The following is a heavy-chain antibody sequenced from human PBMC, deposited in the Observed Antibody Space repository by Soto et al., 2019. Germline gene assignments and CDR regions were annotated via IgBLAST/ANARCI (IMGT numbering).Heavy chain of an antibody. CDR1: GFTFSSYS. J-gene: IGHJ5*02. CDR3: AXXRXXXRXXXXXXXXXGWFDP. V-gene: IGHV3-48*02. Sequence: EVQLVESGGGLVQPGGSLRLSCAASGFTFSSYSMNWVRQAPGKGLEXXSYISSSSSTIYYADSVKGRFTISRDNAKNSLYLQMNSLRDEDTAVYYXAXXRXXXRXXXXXXXXXGWFDPWGQGTLVTVSS. CDR2: ISSSSSTI.